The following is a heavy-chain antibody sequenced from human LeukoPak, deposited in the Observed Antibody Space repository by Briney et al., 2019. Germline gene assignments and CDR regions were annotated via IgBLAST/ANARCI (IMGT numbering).Heavy chain of an antibody. D-gene: IGHD2/OR15-2a*01. CDR3: AKYLSRAFDS. CDR1: GFTFRSYW. CDR2: INQEASRT. V-gene: IGHV3-7*01. J-gene: IGHJ4*02. Sequence: GGSLRLSCAASGFTFRSYWMSWVRQAPGKGLEWLGHINQEASRTDHADSVKGRFTISRDNSRNLLYLHMSSLRVEDTAVYYGAKYLSRAFDSWGQGILVSVSS.